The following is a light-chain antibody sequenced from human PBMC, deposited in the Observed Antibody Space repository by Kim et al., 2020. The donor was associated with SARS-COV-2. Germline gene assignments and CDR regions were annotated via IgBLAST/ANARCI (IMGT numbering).Light chain of an antibody. V-gene: IGLV2-23*02. Sequence: QSALTQPASVSGSPGQSITISCTGTSSDVGSHNLVSWYQQHPGKTPKVMIYEVSKRPSGVSNRFSGSKSGNTASLTISGLQAEDEADYYCCSYAGSSTWVFGGGTQLTVL. CDR1: SSDVGSHNL. CDR3: CSYAGSSTWV. J-gene: IGLJ3*02. CDR2: EVS.